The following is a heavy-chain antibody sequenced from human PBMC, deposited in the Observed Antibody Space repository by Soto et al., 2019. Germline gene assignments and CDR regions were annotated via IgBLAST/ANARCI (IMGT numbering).Heavy chain of an antibody. CDR2: IYSGGSI. V-gene: IGHV3-66*01. D-gene: IGHD6-19*01. CDR3: ARDQGIAVAGNRSNAFDI. Sequence: EVQLVESGGGLVQPGGSLRLSCAASGITVSSNYISWVRQAPGKGLEWVSVIYSGGSIYYADSVKGRFTISRDKSKNALYLQMNSLTDDDTAVYYCARDQGIAVAGNRSNAFDIWGQGTMVTVSS. J-gene: IGHJ3*02. CDR1: GITVSSNY.